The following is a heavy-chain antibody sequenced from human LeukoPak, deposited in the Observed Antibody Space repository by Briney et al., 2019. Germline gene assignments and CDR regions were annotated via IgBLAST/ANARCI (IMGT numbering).Heavy chain of an antibody. CDR2: IYHSGST. V-gene: IGHV4-30-2*01. J-gene: IGHJ4*02. CDR1: GGSISSGGYY. CDR3: ARDPGTQGFDY. Sequence: PSQTLSLTCTVSGGSISSGGYYWSWIRQPPGKGLEWIGYIYHSGSTYYNPSLKSRVTISVDTSKNQFSLKLSSVTAADTAVYYCARDPGTQGFDYWGQGTLVTVSS. D-gene: IGHD3-10*01.